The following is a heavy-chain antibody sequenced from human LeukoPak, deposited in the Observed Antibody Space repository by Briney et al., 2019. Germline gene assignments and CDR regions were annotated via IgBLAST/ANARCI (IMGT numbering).Heavy chain of an antibody. J-gene: IGHJ4*02. V-gene: IGHV3-30*02. CDR3: AKGRPEVWFGELLF. D-gene: IGHD3-10*01. CDR2: IRYDVSNK. CDR1: GFSFSTYG. Sequence: GGSLRLSCAASGFSFSTYGMHWVRQDPGKGLEWVAVIRYDVSNKYYADSVKGRFTIYRDNSKTTLYLQMNSLRVGDTAGYYCAKGRPEVWFGELLFWGQGTLVPVSS.